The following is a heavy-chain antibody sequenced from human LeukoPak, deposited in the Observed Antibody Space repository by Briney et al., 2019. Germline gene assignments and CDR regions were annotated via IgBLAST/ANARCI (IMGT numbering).Heavy chain of an antibody. CDR2: ISDRGGST. V-gene: IGHV3-23*01. CDR1: GFTFSTYA. CDR3: AKGIYSGYEYYFDF. D-gene: IGHD5-12*01. J-gene: IGHJ4*02. Sequence: GGSLRLSCAASGFTFSTYAMSWVRQAPGKGLEWVSAISDRGGSTYYADSVKGRFTISRDNSKNTLYLRMHSLRVEHTAVYYCAKGIYSGYEYYFDFWGQGTLVTVSS.